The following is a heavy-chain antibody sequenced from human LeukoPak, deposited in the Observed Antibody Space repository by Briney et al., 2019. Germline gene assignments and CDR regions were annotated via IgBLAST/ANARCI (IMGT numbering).Heavy chain of an antibody. D-gene: IGHD3-22*01. CDR2: IYYSGST. CDR1: GGSISSSSYY. Sequence: SETLSLTCTVSGGSISSSSYYWGWIRQPPGKGLEWIGSIYYSGSTYYNPSLKSRVTISVDTSKNQFSLKLSSVTAADTAVYYCARNPVDSSGYYWGQGTLVTVSS. V-gene: IGHV4-39*07. J-gene: IGHJ4*02. CDR3: ARNPVDSSGYY.